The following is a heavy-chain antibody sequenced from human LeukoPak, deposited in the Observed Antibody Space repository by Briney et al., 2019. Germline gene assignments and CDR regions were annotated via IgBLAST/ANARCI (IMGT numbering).Heavy chain of an antibody. D-gene: IGHD6-13*01. Sequence: SETLSLTCTVSAGSISSYYWSWIRQPPGKGLEWIGYISYSGSTYYNPSLKSRVTISVDTSENQFSLKVSSMTAADTAVYYCARNGRQQAYYFDYWGQGILVTVSS. CDR3: ARNGRQQAYYFDY. CDR1: AGSISSYY. J-gene: IGHJ4*02. CDR2: ISYSGST. V-gene: IGHV4-59*08.